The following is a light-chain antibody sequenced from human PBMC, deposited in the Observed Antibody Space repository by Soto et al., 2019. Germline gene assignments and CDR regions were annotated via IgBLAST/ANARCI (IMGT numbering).Light chain of an antibody. J-gene: IGKJ1*01. CDR2: GAG. V-gene: IGKV3-15*01. Sequence: EIVVTQSPATLSVSPGERATLSSRASQSIGTDLAWYQQKPGQAPRLLTFGAGTRTTGVPVRFSGSGSGTEFTLTISSLQSEDSAVYFCQHYFKWPWTFGQGTKVEI. CDR1: QSIGTD. CDR3: QHYFKWPWT.